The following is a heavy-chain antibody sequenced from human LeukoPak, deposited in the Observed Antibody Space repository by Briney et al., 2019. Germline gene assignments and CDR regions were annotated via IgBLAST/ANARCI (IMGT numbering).Heavy chain of an antibody. V-gene: IGHV3-20*01. D-gene: IGHD3-10*01. CDR1: GVTVAVDG. CDR2: RNGNGGST. Sequence: GGSLTLSCAASGVTVAVDGVMWGRGAAGQGLEWLCGRNGNGGSTGYAESVKGLCTVARDNAKKSPYVRMNSLRAEDTALYHCARATMRSGSYYRLDYSYGMDVWGQGTTVTVSS. CDR3: ARATMRSGSYYRLDYSYGMDV. J-gene: IGHJ6*02.